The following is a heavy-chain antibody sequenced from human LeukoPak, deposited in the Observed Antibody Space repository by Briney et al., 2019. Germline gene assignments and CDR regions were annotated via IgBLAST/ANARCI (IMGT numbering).Heavy chain of an antibody. D-gene: IGHD3-10*01. J-gene: IGHJ6*03. V-gene: IGHV3-30*02. CDR2: IRYDGSNK. CDR3: AKDKGRGYYGSGSYYTGYMDV. Sequence: GGTLRLSCAASGFAFSSYGMHWVRQAPGKGLEWVAFIRYDGSNKYYADSVKGRFTISRDNSKNTLYLQMNSLRAEDTAVYYCAKDKGRGYYGSGSYYTGYMDVWGKGTTVTISS. CDR1: GFAFSSYG.